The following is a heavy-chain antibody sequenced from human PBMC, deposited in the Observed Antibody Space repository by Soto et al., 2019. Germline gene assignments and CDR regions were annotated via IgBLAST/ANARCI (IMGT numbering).Heavy chain of an antibody. CDR3: ARGGGSGINWFDP. V-gene: IGHV1-8*01. CDR2: MNPNSGKT. J-gene: IGHJ5*02. CDR1: GYTFTSYD. D-gene: IGHD3-10*01. Sequence: QVQLVQSGAEVRRPGASVKVSCKASGYTFTSYDINWVRQATGQGLEWMGWMNPNSGKTGYAQKFQGRVTMTGNTSISTGYMELTSLRSEDMAVYYCARGGGSGINWFDPWGQGTLVTVSS.